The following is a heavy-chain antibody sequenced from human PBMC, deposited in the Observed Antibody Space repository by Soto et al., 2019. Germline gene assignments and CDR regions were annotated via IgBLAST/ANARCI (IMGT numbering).Heavy chain of an antibody. J-gene: IGHJ5*02. CDR2: ISTGSSYI. CDR1: GFTFSSFS. CDR3: GKGRTGS. Sequence: GGSLRLSCAAFGFTFSSFSMNWVRQAPGRGLEWVSFISTGSSYINYADSVKGRFTISRDNAKNSVYLQMNSLRAEDTAVYYCGKGRTGSWGQGTLVTVSS. V-gene: IGHV3-21*01.